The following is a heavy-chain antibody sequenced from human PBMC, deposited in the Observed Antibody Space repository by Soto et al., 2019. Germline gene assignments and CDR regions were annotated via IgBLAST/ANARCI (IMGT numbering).Heavy chain of an antibody. CDR1: GYTLTELS. CDR2: FDPEDGET. V-gene: IGHV1-24*01. Sequence: ASLKVSCKVSGYTLTELSMHWVRQAPGKGLEWMGGFDPEDGETIYAQKFQGRVTMTEDTSTDTAYMELSSLRSEDTAVYYCAAAGGIQLWRYYFDYWGQGTLVTVSS. D-gene: IGHD5-18*01. CDR3: AAAGGIQLWRYYFDY. J-gene: IGHJ4*02.